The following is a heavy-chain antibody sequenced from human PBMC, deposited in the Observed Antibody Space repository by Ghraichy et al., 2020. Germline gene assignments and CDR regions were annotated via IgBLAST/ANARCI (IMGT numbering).Heavy chain of an antibody. D-gene: IGHD1-26*01. CDR2: ISYDGSNK. CDR3: AKDAEIESIVGAITDY. V-gene: IGHV3-30*18. J-gene: IGHJ4*02. CDR1: GFTFSSYG. Sequence: GESLNISCAASGFTFSSYGMHWVRQAPGKGLEWVAVISYDGSNKYYADSVKGRFTISRDNSKNTLYLQMNSLRAEDTAVYYCAKDAEIESIVGAITDYWGQGTLVTVSS.